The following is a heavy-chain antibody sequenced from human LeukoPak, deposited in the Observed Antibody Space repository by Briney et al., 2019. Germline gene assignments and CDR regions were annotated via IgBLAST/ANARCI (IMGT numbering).Heavy chain of an antibody. V-gene: IGHV4-39*01. CDR3: ARLGYCSGGSCYNRPLRY. D-gene: IGHD2-15*01. J-gene: IGHJ4*02. Sequence: SETLSLTCTVSGGSISSSSYYSGWIRQPPGKGLEWIGSIYYSGSTYYNPSLKSRVTISVDTSKNQFSLKLSSVTAADTAVYYCARLGYCSGGSCYNRPLRYWGQGTLVTVSS. CDR1: GGSISSSSYY. CDR2: IYYSGST.